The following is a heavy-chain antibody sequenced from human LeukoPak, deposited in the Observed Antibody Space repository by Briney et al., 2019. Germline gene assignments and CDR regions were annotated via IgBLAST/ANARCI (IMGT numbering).Heavy chain of an antibody. J-gene: IGHJ3*02. CDR1: GGSISSYY. Sequence: SETLSLTCTVSGGSISSYYWSWIRQPPGKGLEWIGYIYYSGSTNYNPSLKSRVTISVDTSKNQFSLKLSSVTAADTAVYYCASSRPVPLRYCSGGSCFAFDIWGQGTMVTVSS. CDR3: ASSRPVPLRYCSGGSCFAFDI. V-gene: IGHV4-59*01. CDR2: IYYSGST. D-gene: IGHD2-15*01.